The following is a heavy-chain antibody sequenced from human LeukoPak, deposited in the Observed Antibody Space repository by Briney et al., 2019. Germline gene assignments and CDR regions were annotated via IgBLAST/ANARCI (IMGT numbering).Heavy chain of an antibody. Sequence: SEPLSLTCSVSGDSVSSGNSYWNWIRQPPGQGLEWIGSIHTSGRTKYNPSLKSRVTISTDTSKNQFSLNLNSIISTDTAVYYCARNLGIWGQGILVTVSS. CDR2: IHTSGRT. V-gene: IGHV4-61*01. CDR1: GDSVSSGNSY. J-gene: IGHJ4*02. CDR3: ARNLGI.